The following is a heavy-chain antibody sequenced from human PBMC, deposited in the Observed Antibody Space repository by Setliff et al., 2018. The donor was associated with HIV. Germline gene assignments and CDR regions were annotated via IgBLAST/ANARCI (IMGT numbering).Heavy chain of an antibody. J-gene: IGHJ5*02. CDR1: SGSISSGDYY. D-gene: IGHD6-13*01. Sequence: LSLTCTVSSGSISSGDYYWSWIRQPPGKGLEWIGNIYDSESTYYNPSLKSRVTISVDTSKNHFSLKLRSVTAADTAVYYCARIGSGWSVGWFDPWGQGTLVTVSS. CDR2: IYDSEST. CDR3: ARIGSGWSVGWFDP. V-gene: IGHV4-30-4*08.